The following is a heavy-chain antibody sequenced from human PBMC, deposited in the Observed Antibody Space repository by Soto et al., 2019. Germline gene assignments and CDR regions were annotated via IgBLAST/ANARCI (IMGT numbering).Heavy chain of an antibody. V-gene: IGHV3-33*01. CDR3: ARVKQQCIVCSCYWPTDAFVI. Sequence: GGSLRLSCAASGFTFSSYGMHWVRQAPGKGLEWVAVIWYDGSNKYYADSVKGRFTISRDNSKNTLYLQMNSLRAEDTAVYYCARVKQQCIVCSCYWPTDAFVIWGPGIMVTV. CDR2: IWYDGSNK. CDR1: GFTFSSYG. D-gene: IGHD2-15*01. J-gene: IGHJ3*02.